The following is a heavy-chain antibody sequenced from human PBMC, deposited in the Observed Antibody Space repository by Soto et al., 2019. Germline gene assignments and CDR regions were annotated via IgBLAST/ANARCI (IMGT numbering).Heavy chain of an antibody. CDR2: IYWDDDK. CDR3: AHHLIAWGDAFDI. D-gene: IGHD7-27*01. J-gene: IGHJ3*02. CDR1: GFSLSTNGVG. V-gene: IGHV2-5*02. Sequence: QITLKESGPTLVKPTQTLTLTCTFSGFSLSTNGVGVSWIRQPPGKALEWLALIYWDDDKRYRPSLRSRLTTSKDTSKNQVVLTLTNRDPVDTATYYCAHHLIAWGDAFDIWGQGTMVTVSS.